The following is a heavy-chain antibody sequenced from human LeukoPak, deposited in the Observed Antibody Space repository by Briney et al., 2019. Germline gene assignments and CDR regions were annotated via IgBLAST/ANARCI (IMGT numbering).Heavy chain of an antibody. CDR3: ARGVDL. CDR1: SGSLSGYY. V-gene: IGHV4-34*01. Sequence: PSETLSLTCVVSSGSLSGYYWRWIRQPPGGGLEWLGEITHSGSPNYNPSLKSRVTISGDTSKKQFSLHLTSVTAADTGVYYCARGVDLWGRGTPVTVSS. CDR2: ITHSGSP. J-gene: IGHJ2*01.